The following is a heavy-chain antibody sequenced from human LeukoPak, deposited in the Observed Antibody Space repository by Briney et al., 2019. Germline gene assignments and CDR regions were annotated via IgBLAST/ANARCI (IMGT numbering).Heavy chain of an antibody. CDR3: ARDSHQYYMDV. CDR2: INSDGSST. Sequence: PGGSLRLSCAASGFTFSSYWMHWVRHAPGKGLVWVSRINSDGSSTNYADSVKGRFTISRDNAKNTLYLQMNSLGAEDTAVYYCARDSHQYYMDVWGKGTTVTVSS. J-gene: IGHJ6*03. V-gene: IGHV3-74*01. CDR1: GFTFSSYW.